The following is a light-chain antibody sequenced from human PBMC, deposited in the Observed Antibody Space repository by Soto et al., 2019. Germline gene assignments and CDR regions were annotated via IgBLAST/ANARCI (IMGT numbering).Light chain of an antibody. V-gene: IGKV3-20*01. J-gene: IGKJ1*01. CDR3: QQYDSSPVT. Sequence: EIVLTQSPGTLSLSPGERATLSCRASQSVSSSYLARYQQKPGQAPRLLIYGATSRATGIPDRFSGSVSGTDFTLTISRLEPEDFAVYYCQQYDSSPVTFGQGTRVEIQ. CDR1: QSVSSSY. CDR2: GAT.